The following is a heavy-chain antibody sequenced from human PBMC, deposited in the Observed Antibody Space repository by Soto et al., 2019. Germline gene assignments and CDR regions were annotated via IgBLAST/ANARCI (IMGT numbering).Heavy chain of an antibody. V-gene: IGHV3-64*01. CDR1: GFTFSSYA. J-gene: IGHJ3*02. CDR2: ISSNGGST. CDR3: ARDRLDIMITFGGVIRTNAFDI. D-gene: IGHD3-16*02. Sequence: GGSLRISCAACGFTFSSYAMDWVRQAPGKGLEYVSAISSNGGSTYYANSVKGRFTISRDNSKNTLYLQMGSLRAEDMAVYYCARDRLDIMITFGGVIRTNAFDIWGQGTMVTVSS.